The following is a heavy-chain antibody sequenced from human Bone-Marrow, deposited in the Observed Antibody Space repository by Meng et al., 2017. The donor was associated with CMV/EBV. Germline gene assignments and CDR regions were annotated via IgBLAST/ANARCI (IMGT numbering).Heavy chain of an antibody. Sequence: LSLTCAASGFTFSSYSMNWVRQAPGKGLEWVSSISSSSSYIYYVDSVKGRFTISRDNAKNSLYLQMNSLRAEDTAVYYCARDSGGVIVWTPEYYFDYWGQGTLVTVSS. D-gene: IGHD3-10*01. CDR1: GFTFSSYS. J-gene: IGHJ4*02. CDR3: ARDSGGVIVWTPEYYFDY. V-gene: IGHV3-21*01. CDR2: ISSSSSYI.